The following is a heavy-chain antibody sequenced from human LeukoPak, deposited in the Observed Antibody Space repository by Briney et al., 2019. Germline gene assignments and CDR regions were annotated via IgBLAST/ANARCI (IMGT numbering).Heavy chain of an antibody. J-gene: IGHJ4*02. CDR3: ASSTHYYGSGSYYNSHY. CDR1: GGSISSGDYY. Sequence: SETLSLTCTVSGGSISSGDYYWSWIRQPPGKGLEWIGYIYYSGSTYYNPSLKSRVTISVDTSKNQFSLKLSSVTAADTAVYYCASSTHYYGSGSYYNSHYWGQGTLVTVSS. CDR2: IYYSGST. V-gene: IGHV4-30-4*08. D-gene: IGHD3-10*01.